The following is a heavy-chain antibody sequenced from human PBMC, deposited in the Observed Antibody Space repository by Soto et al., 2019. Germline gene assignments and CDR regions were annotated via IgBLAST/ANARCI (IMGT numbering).Heavy chain of an antibody. CDR3: ARVSGSYYYGMDV. D-gene: IGHD1-26*01. V-gene: IGHV4-4*02. CDR1: GGSISSSNW. J-gene: IGHJ6*02. CDR2: IYHSGST. Sequence: SETPSLTCAVSGGSISSSNWWSWVRQPPGKGLEWIGEIYHSGSTNYNPSLKSRVTISVDKSKNQFSLKLSSVTAADTAVYYCARVSGSYYYGMDVWGQGTTVTVSS.